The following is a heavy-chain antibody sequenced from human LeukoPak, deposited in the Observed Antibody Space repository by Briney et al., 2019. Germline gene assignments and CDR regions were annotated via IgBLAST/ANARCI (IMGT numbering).Heavy chain of an antibody. Sequence: GGSLRLSCAASGFTFSTYWMSWVRQAPGKGLEWVANIKQDGSDKFYVDSVKGRFTISRDNAKNSMYLQMNSLRAEDTAVYYCARGSYGDYSYGYWGQGTLVTVSS. CDR1: GFTFSTYW. CDR3: ARGSYGDYSYGY. V-gene: IGHV3-7*01. J-gene: IGHJ4*02. CDR2: IKQDGSDK. D-gene: IGHD4-17*01.